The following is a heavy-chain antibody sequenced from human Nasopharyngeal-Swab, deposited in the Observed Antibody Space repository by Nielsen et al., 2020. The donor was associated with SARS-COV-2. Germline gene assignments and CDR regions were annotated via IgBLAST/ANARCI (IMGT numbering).Heavy chain of an antibody. D-gene: IGHD2-15*01. CDR3: ATPRSVLGYCSGGSCSDFDY. Sequence: ASVKVSCKASGYTGYTFTDYYLHWVRQAPGQGLEWMGRINPNSGGTNYAQKFQGRVTMTRDTSISTAYMELSRLRSDDTAVYYCATPRSVLGYCSGGSCSDFDYWGQGTLVTVSS. CDR2: INPNSGGT. J-gene: IGHJ4*02. CDR1: GYTGYTFTDYY. V-gene: IGHV1-2*06.